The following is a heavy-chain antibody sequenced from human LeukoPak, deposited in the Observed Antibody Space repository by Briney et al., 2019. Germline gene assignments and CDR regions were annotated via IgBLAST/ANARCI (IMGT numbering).Heavy chain of an antibody. CDR1: GGSLTGYY. CDR2: VHFSGTT. J-gene: IGHJ5*02. CDR3: ARHYGP. Sequence: SETLSLTCTVSGGSLTGYYWSWIRQPPGRGLEWIGYVHFSGTTSFNPSLKSRVTISVDTSKNQFSLKLNSVTAADTAVYYCARHYGPWGQGTLVTVSS. D-gene: IGHD3-10*01. V-gene: IGHV4-59*08.